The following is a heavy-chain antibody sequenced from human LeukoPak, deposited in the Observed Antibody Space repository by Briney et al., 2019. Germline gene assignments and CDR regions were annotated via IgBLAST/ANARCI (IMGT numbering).Heavy chain of an antibody. J-gene: IGHJ4*02. CDR2: IFPADSNT. CDR3: ARHRATGTWSDFDY. CDR1: GYTFTHNW. V-gene: IGHV5-51*01. D-gene: IGHD1-14*01. Sequence: MTGESLKISCKVSGYTFTHNWIGWVRQKPGRGLEWLGVIFPADSNTAYNSPFRGQVTISVDKSIDTAYLQWGSLKASDSAIYYCARHRATGTWSDFDYWGQGTVVTVSS.